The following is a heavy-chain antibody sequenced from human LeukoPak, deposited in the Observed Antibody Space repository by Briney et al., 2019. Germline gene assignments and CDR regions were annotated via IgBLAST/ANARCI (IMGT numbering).Heavy chain of an antibody. Sequence: GGSLRLSCAASGFTFSDYYMSWIRQAPGKGLEWVSYISSSGSTIYYADSVKGRFTISRDNAKNSLYLQMNSLRAEDTAVYYCARGYCSGGSCYPRGDAFDIWGQGTMVTVSS. J-gene: IGHJ3*02. CDR3: ARGYCSGGSCYPRGDAFDI. CDR1: GFTFSDYY. V-gene: IGHV3-11*04. D-gene: IGHD2-15*01. CDR2: ISSSGSTI.